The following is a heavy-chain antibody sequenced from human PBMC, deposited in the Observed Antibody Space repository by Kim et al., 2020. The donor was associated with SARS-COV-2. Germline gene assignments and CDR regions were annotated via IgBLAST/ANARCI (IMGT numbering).Heavy chain of an antibody. CDR3: AKDQEAARPYYYYGMDV. Sequence: GGSLRLPCAASGFTFSSYGMHWVRQAPGKGLEWVAVISYDGSNKYYADSVKGRFTISRDNSKNTLYLQMNSLRAEDTAVYYCAKDQEAARPYYYYGMDVWGQGTTVTVSS. J-gene: IGHJ6*02. D-gene: IGHD6-6*01. CDR1: GFTFSSYG. V-gene: IGHV3-30*18. CDR2: ISYDGSNK.